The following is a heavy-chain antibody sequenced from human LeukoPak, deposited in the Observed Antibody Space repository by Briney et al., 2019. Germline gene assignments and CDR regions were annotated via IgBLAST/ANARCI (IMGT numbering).Heavy chain of an antibody. Sequence: PSETLSLTCTVSGGSISSYYWSWIRQPPGKGLEWIGYIYYSGSTNYNPSLKSRVTISVDTSKNQFSLKLSSVTAADTAVYYCAGLLWFGESAYFDYWGQGTLVTVSS. CDR1: GGSISSYY. D-gene: IGHD3-10*01. CDR3: AGLLWFGESAYFDY. CDR2: IYYSGST. J-gene: IGHJ4*02. V-gene: IGHV4-59*12.